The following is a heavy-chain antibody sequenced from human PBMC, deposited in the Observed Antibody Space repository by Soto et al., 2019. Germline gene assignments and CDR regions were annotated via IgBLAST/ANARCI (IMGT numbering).Heavy chain of an antibody. V-gene: IGHV1-2*04. CDR3: ARGEYYGDPVDY. J-gene: IGHJ4*02. Sequence: AASVKVSCKASGYTFTGYYMHWVRQAPGQGLEWMGWINPNSGGTNYAQKFQGWVTMTRDTSISTAYMELSRLRSDDTAVYYCARGEYYGDPVDYWGQGTMVTVYS. CDR1: GYTFTGYY. CDR2: INPNSGGT. D-gene: IGHD4-17*01.